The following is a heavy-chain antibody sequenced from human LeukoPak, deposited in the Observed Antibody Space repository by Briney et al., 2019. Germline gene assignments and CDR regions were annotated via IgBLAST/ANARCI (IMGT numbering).Heavy chain of an antibody. CDR2: ISSSSSYI. J-gene: IGHJ3*02. Sequence: GGSLRLSCAASGFTFSSYSMNGVRQAPGKGLEWVSSISSSSSYIYYADSVKGRFTISRDNAKNSLYLQMNSLRAEDTAVYYCAGIVGATHAFDIWGQGTMVTVSS. D-gene: IGHD1-26*01. CDR3: AGIVGATHAFDI. CDR1: GFTFSSYS. V-gene: IGHV3-21*01.